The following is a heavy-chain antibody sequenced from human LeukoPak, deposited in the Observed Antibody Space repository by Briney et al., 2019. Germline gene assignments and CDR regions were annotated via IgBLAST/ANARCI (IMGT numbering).Heavy chain of an antibody. J-gene: IGHJ3*02. CDR1: GGTFSSYA. D-gene: IGHD3-22*01. V-gene: IGHV1-69*04. CDR2: IIPILGIA. Sequence: GASVKVSCKASGGTFSSYAISWVRQAPGQGLEWMGRIIPILGIANYAQKFQGRVTITADKSTSTAYMELSSLRSEDTAVYYCAREMTPYYYDSSGGAFDIWGQGTMVTVSS. CDR3: AREMTPYYYDSSGGAFDI.